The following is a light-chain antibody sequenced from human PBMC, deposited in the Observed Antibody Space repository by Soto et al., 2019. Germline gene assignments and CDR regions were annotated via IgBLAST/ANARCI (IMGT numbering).Light chain of an antibody. V-gene: IGKV3-20*01. J-gene: IGKJ4*01. CDR1: QSVSSNS. Sequence: EIVLTQSPGTLSLSPGEGDTLSCRASQSVSSNSLAWYQQKPGQAPRLLIYGASTRATGIPDRFSGSGSGTDFTLTINRLEPEDFAVYCCQQYGSSPLTFGGGTKVEIK. CDR3: QQYGSSPLT. CDR2: GAS.